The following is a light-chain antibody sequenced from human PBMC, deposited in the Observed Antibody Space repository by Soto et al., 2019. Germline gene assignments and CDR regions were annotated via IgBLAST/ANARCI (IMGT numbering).Light chain of an antibody. CDR2: EVS. CDR3: SSYTSSSTSVV. CDR1: SSDIGGYNS. V-gene: IGLV2-14*01. Sequence: QSVLTQSPSASGSPGQSVTISCTGTSSDIGGYNSVSWYQQHPGKAPKLMIYEVSNRPSGVSNRFSGSKSGNTASLTISGLQAEDEADYYCSSYTSSSTSVVFGGGTKLTVL. J-gene: IGLJ2*01.